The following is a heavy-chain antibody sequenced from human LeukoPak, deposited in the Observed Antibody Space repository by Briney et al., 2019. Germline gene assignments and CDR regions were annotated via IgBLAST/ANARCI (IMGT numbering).Heavy chain of an antibody. Sequence: LAGGSLRLSCAASGFTFSSYSMNWVRQAPGKGLEWVSYISSSSSTIYYADSVKGRFTISRDNAKNSLYLQMNSLRAEDTAVYYCARIHPSYYYYYMDVWGKGTTVTVSS. J-gene: IGHJ6*03. CDR3: ARIHPSYYYYYMDV. V-gene: IGHV3-48*01. CDR1: GFTFSSYS. CDR2: ISSSSSTI.